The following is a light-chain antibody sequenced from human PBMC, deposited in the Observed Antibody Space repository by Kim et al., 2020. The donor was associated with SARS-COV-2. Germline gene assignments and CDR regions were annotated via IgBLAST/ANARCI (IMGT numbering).Light chain of an antibody. V-gene: IGLV4-69*01. CDR3: QTWDTGIKM. Sequence: QLVLTQSPSASASLGASVKLTCTLSSGHSSYAIAWHQQQPEKGPRYLMKLNSDGSHSKGDGIPDRFSGSSSGAERYLTISSLQSGDEADYYCQTWDTGIKMFGGGTKLTVL. CDR1: SGHSSYA. J-gene: IGLJ3*02. CDR2: LNSDGSH.